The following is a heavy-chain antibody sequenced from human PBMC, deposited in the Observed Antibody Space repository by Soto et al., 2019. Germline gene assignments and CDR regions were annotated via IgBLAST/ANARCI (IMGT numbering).Heavy chain of an antibody. CDR3: ANDY. Sequence: QVQLVESGGGVVQPGRSLRLSCAASGFTFSSYGMHWVRQAPGKGLEWVAVISYDGSNKYYADSVKGRFTISRDNSKNTLYLQMNSLSAEDTAVYYCANDYWGQGTLVTVSS. CDR1: GFTFSSYG. J-gene: IGHJ4*02. V-gene: IGHV3-30*18. CDR2: ISYDGSNK.